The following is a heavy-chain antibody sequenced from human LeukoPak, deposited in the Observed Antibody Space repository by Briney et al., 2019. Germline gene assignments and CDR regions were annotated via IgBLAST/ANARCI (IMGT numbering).Heavy chain of an antibody. J-gene: IGHJ3*02. Sequence: SETLSLNCTVSGGSISSYYWSWIRQPPGKGLEWIGYIYYSGSTNYNPSLKSRVTISVDTSKNQFSLKLSSVTAADTAVYYCARNHDAFDIWGQGTMVTVSS. CDR2: IYYSGST. CDR1: GGSISSYY. V-gene: IGHV4-59*01. CDR3: ARNHDAFDI.